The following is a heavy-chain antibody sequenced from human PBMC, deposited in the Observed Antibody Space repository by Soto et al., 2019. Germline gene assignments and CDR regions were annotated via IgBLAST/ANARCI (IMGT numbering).Heavy chain of an antibody. J-gene: IGHJ6*04. D-gene: IGHD5-18*01. CDR1: GGTFSSYA. CDR3: ARGTYVQLWFKYSYYGMDV. V-gene: IGHV1-69*13. CDR2: IIPIFGTA. Sequence: ASVKVSCKASGGTFSSYAISWVRQAPGQGLEWMGGIIPIFGTANYAQKFQGRVTITADESTSTAYMELSSLRSEDTAVYYCARGTYVQLWFKYSYYGMDVWGKGTTVTVSS.